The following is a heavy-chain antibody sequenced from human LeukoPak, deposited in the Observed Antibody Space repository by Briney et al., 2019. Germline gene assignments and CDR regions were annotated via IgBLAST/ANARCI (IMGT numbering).Heavy chain of an antibody. J-gene: IGHJ4*02. V-gene: IGHV3-23*01. CDR1: GGSFSGYY. CDR2: IGSAGSST. D-gene: IGHD3-10*01. Sequence: ETLSLTCAVYGGSFSGYYWSWIRQPPGKGLEWVSSIGSAGSSTYYADSVKGRFTISRDNSKNTLYLQMNSLRAEDTAVYYCAKDRVRGRYDTGIDYWGQGTLVTVSS. CDR3: AKDRVRGRYDTGIDY.